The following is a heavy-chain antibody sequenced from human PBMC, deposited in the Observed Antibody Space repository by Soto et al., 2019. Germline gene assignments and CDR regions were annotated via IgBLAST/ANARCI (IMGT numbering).Heavy chain of an antibody. J-gene: IGHJ4*02. CDR3: ARRGSGSYYDY. Sequence: EVQLLESGGGLVQPGGSLRLSCAASGFTFSTYAMRWDRQAPGKGLEWVSAISGRGDSTYYADSVKGRFTISRDNSKNTLYLQMNSLRAEDPAVAYCARRGSGSYYDYWGQGTLVTVSS. D-gene: IGHD1-26*01. CDR2: ISGRGDST. CDR1: GFTFSTYA. V-gene: IGHV3-23*01.